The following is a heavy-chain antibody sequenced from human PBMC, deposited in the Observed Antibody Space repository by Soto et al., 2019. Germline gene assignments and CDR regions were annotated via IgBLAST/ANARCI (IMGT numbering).Heavy chain of an antibody. J-gene: IGHJ4*02. Sequence: QVQLVQSGAEVKKPGSSVKVSCKASGGTFSSYAISWVRQAPGQGLEWMGGIIPIFGTANYAQKFQGRVTITADESTSTADMELSSLRSEDTAVYYCARTFGVVTYAGVDSRSFGYWGQGTLVTVSS. CDR1: GGTFSSYA. CDR2: IIPIFGTA. D-gene: IGHD3-3*01. V-gene: IGHV1-69*12. CDR3: ARTFGVVTYAGVDSRSFGY.